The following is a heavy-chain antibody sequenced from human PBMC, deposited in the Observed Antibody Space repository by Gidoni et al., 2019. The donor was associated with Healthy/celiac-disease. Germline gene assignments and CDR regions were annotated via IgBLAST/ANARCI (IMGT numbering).Heavy chain of an antibody. V-gene: IGHV3-33*01. CDR1: GFTFSSYG. Sequence: QVQLVESGGGVVQPGRSLRLSCAASGFTFSSYGMHWVRQAPGKGLEWVAVIWYDGSNKYYADSVKGRFTISRDNSKNTLYLQMNSLRAEDTAVYYCARGGDSSSFSVPYYYGMDVWGQGTTVTVSS. D-gene: IGHD6-6*01. CDR3: ARGGDSSSFSVPYYYGMDV. CDR2: IWYDGSNK. J-gene: IGHJ6*02.